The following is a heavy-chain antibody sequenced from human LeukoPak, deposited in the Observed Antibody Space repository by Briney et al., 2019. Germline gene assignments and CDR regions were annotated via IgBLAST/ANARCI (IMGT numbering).Heavy chain of an antibody. CDR1: GYSISSGYY. D-gene: IGHD6-6*01. Sequence: SETLSLTCTVSGYSISSGYYWGWIRQPPGKGLEWTGTIDHSGSTYYNPSLESRITISVDTSKNQFSLKLISVTAADTAVYYCARAIAARTYNWFDPWGQGTLVTVSS. J-gene: IGHJ5*02. CDR2: IDHSGST. V-gene: IGHV4-38-2*02. CDR3: ARAIAARTYNWFDP.